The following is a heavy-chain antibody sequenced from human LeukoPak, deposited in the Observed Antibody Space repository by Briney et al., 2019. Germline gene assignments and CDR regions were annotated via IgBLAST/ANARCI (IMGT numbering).Heavy chain of an antibody. CDR3: ARDEAVGTGAGKQWLIIDY. Sequence: ASXKVSCKASGYTFTSYDINWVRQATGQGGEWMGWMNPNSGNTGYAQKLQGRVTMTRKTYISTAYMELSSLRSEDTAVYYCARDEAVGTGAGKQWLIIDYWGQGTLVTVSS. CDR1: GYTFTSYD. D-gene: IGHD6-19*01. J-gene: IGHJ4*02. V-gene: IGHV1-8*01. CDR2: MNPNSGNT.